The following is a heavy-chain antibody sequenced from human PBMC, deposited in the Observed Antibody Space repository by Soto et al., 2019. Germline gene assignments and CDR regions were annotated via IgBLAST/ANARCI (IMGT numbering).Heavy chain of an antibody. CDR2: ISGSGGST. CDR3: ATDRYGDSPGSFDY. D-gene: IGHD4-17*01. J-gene: IGHJ4*02. Sequence: PLGFRILSCAPSGFTCSSYVMSWVRQAPWKGLEWVSAISGSGGSTYYEDSVKGRFTISRDNSKNTLYLQMNSLRSEETAVYYCATDRYGDSPGSFDYWGQGTLVGVSS. CDR1: GFTCSSYV. V-gene: IGHV3-23*01.